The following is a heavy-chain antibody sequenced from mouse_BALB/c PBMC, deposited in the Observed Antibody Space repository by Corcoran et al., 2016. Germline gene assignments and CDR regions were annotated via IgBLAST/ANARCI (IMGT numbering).Heavy chain of an antibody. CDR2: INPYNDGT. J-gene: IGHJ4*01. Sequence: EVQLQQSGPELVKPGASVKMSCKASGYTFTSYVMHWVKQKPGQGLEWIGYINPYNDGTKYNEKFKGKATLTSDKSSSTAYMELSSLTSEDSAVYYCARYAGGYVYYYAMDYWGQGTSVTVSS. V-gene: IGHV1S136*01. D-gene: IGHD2-2*01. CDR3: ARYAGGYVYYYAMDY. CDR1: GYTFTSYV.